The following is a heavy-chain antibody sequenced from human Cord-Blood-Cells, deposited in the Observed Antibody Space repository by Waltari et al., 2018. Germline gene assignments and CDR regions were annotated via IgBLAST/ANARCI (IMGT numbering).Heavy chain of an antibody. J-gene: IGHJ3*02. CDR3: ARELYSSSSGAFDI. V-gene: IGHV1-2*02. CDR1: DHTCTGLS. CDR2: INPNSGGT. D-gene: IGHD6-6*01. Sequence: QVHLVRSGAEVKNPRPYVKLACEADDHTCTGLSMHWVRPAPGQGLEWMGWINPNSGGTNYAQKFQGRVTMTRDTSISTAYMELSRLRSDDTAVYYCARELYSSSSGAFDIWGQGTMVTVSS.